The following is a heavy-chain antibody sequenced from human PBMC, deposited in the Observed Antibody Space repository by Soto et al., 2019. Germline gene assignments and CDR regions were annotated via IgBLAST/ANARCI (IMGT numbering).Heavy chain of an antibody. V-gene: IGHV5-10-1*01. Sequence: GESLKISCQASGYRFTSYWISWVRQMPGKGLEWMGRIDPSDSYTNYSPSFQGHVTISADKSISTAYLQWSSLKASDTAMYYCARRCYCSGGSGYSEYYYGMDVWGQGTTVTVSS. CDR3: ARRCYCSGGSGYSEYYYGMDV. D-gene: IGHD2-15*01. CDR2: IDPSDSYT. J-gene: IGHJ6*02. CDR1: GYRFTSYW.